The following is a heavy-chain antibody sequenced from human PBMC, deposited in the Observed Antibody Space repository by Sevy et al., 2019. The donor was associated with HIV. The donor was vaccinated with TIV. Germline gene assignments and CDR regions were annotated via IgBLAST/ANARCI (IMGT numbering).Heavy chain of an antibody. CDR2: ISGSGGST. CDR3: AKDLYYYGSGTLGDY. CDR1: GFTFSSYA. D-gene: IGHD3-10*01. V-gene: IGHV3-23*01. J-gene: IGHJ4*02. Sequence: GGSLRLSCAASGFTFSSYAMSWVRQAPGKGLEWVSAISGSGGSTYYADSVKGRFTISRDNPKNTLYLQMNSLRAEDTAIYYCAKDLYYYGSGTLGDYWGQGTLVTVSS.